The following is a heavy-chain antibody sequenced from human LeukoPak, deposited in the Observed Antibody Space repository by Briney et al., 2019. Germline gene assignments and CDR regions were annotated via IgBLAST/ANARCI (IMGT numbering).Heavy chain of an antibody. CDR1: GFTFSSYS. CDR2: ISSSSSTI. J-gene: IGHJ4*02. CDR3: ARSTVATIPSYFDY. V-gene: IGHV3-48*04. Sequence: GGSLRLSCAASGFTFSSYSMNWVRQAPGKGLEWVSYISSSSSTIYYADSVKGRFTISRDNAKNSLYLQMNSLRAEDTAVYYCARSTVATIPSYFDYWGQGTLVTVSS. D-gene: IGHD5-12*01.